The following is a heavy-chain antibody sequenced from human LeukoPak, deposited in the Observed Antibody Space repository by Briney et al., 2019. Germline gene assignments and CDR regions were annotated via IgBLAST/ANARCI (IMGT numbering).Heavy chain of an antibody. J-gene: IGHJ4*02. CDR2: IKQGGREK. CDR1: GFTLTSSW. Sequence: GGSLRFSFAASGFTLTSSWMSWVPQAPGKGLEWVATIKQGGREKYYVDSVKGRFTISRDNPKTSLYLQMNSLRAEDTAVYYCAGDIHGGTNYYDSSGYHFDYWGQGTLVTVSS. D-gene: IGHD3-22*01. CDR3: AGDIHGGTNYYDSSGYHFDY. V-gene: IGHV3-7*01.